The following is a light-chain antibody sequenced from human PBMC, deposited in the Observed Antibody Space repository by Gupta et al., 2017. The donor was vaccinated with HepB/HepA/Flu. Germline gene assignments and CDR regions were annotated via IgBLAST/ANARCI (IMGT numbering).Light chain of an antibody. CDR3: CATGISGHQWV. Sequence: SYELPQPPSVSVPPGQTARITCSGDALPKKYAYWYQQRSGLSPVLVIYEDNKRPFGIPERFSGSSSGTMATLTIRGAQVEDEADYCCCATGISGHQWVFGGVTKLTVL. J-gene: IGLJ3*02. CDR1: ALPKKY. V-gene: IGLV3-10*01. CDR2: EDN.